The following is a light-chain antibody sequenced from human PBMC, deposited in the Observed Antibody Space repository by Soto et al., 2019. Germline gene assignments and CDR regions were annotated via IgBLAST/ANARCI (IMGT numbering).Light chain of an antibody. Sequence: EIVLTQSPGAPSLSPHERATLSCRASQSVSSSYLAWYQQKPGQAPRLLIYGASSRATGIPDRFSGSGFGTDVTLTSSRQEAEDVEVYYCQQYGSSPLTFGGGKKVEIK. CDR2: GAS. CDR1: QSVSSSY. V-gene: IGKV3-20*01. CDR3: QQYGSSPLT. J-gene: IGKJ4*01.